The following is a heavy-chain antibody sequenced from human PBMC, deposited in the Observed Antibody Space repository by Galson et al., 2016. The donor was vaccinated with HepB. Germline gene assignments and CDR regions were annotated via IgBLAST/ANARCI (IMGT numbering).Heavy chain of an antibody. Sequence: SLRLSCAASGFTFNSYNMSWVRQAPGKGLEWVSSISSSSNYIHYADSVKGRFAISRDNSKNSLYLQMNSLRAEDTALYYCARGPYDSSGYGSTTTYYYYGLDVWGQGTTVTVSS. CDR2: ISSSSNYI. V-gene: IGHV3-21*01. CDR3: ARGPYDSSGYGSTTTYYYYGLDV. J-gene: IGHJ6*02. D-gene: IGHD3-22*01. CDR1: GFTFNSYN.